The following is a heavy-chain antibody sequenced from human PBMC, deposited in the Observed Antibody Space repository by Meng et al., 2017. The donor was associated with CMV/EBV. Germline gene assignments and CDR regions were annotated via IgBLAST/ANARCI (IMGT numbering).Heavy chain of an antibody. V-gene: IGHV4-34*01. D-gene: IGHD3-22*01. CDR1: GGSFSGYS. CDR2: INHSGST. Sequence: SETLSLTCAVYGGSFSGYSWSWIRQPPGKGLEWIGEINHSGSTNYNPSLKSRVTISVDTSKNQFSLKLSSVTAADTAVYYCASLSTMIVVENWGQGTLVTVSS. CDR3: ASLSTMIVVEN. J-gene: IGHJ4*02.